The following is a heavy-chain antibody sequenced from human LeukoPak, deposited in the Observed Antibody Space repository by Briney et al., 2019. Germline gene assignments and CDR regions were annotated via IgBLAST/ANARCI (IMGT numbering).Heavy chain of an antibody. J-gene: IGHJ3*02. V-gene: IGHV4-59*06. CDR2: IYYSGST. D-gene: IGHD2/OR15-2a*01. CDR1: GGSISSYY. Sequence: SETLSLTCTVSGGSISSYYWSWIRQPPGKGLEWIGYIYYSGSTYYNPSLKSRVTISVDTSKNQFSLKLSSVTAADTAVYYCARGLLPPKGAFDIWGQGTMVTVSS. CDR3: ARGLLPPKGAFDI.